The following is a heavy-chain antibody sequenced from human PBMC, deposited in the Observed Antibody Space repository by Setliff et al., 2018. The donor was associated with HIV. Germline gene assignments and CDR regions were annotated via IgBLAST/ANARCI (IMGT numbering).Heavy chain of an antibody. CDR3: ARDGASYCSSTSCYKPHSDY. Sequence: ASVKVSCQASGYTFTNYAIHRVRQAPGQGLEWMGWNSAYNGNTNYAQKLQGRVTMTTDTSTSTAYMELRSLRSDDTAVYYCARDGASYCSSTSCYKPHSDYWGQGTLVTVSS. D-gene: IGHD2-2*02. CDR2: NSAYNGNT. V-gene: IGHV1-18*01. CDR1: GYTFTNYA. J-gene: IGHJ4*02.